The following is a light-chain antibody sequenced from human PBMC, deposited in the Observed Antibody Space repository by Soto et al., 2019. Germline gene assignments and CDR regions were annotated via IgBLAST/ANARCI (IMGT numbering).Light chain of an antibody. J-gene: IGLJ3*02. CDR1: SSNIGAGYD. CDR3: QSYDSSMSAL. Sequence: QSVLTQPPSVSGSPGQTVTISCTGSSSNIGAGYDVHWYQQLPGTAPKLLIYGNSNRPSGVPDRFSGSKSGTSASLAITALHAEEDADDYCQSYDSSMSALFGGGTKLTVL. V-gene: IGLV1-40*01. CDR2: GNS.